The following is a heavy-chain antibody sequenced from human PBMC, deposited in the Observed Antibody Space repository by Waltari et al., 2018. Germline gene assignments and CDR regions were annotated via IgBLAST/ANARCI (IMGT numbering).Heavy chain of an antibody. J-gene: IGHJ1*01. V-gene: IGHV4-34*01. CDR3: ARSIAARPGYFQH. Sequence: QVQLQQWGAGLLKPSETLSLTCAVYGGSFSGYYWSWIRQPPGKWLEWIGEINHSGSTNYNPSLKSRVTISVDTSKNQFSLKLSSVTAADTAVYYCARSIAARPGYFQHWGQGTLVTVSS. D-gene: IGHD6-6*01. CDR1: GGSFSGYY. CDR2: INHSGST.